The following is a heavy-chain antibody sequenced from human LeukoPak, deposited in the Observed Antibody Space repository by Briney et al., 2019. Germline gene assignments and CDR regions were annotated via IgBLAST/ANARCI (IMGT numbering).Heavy chain of an antibody. Sequence: PGGSLRLSCAASGFTFSSYAMSWVRQAPGKGLEWVPAISGSGGSTYYADSVKGRFTISRDNSKNTLYLQMNSLRAEDTAVYYCAKALIEYSSSSADYWGQGTLVTVSS. V-gene: IGHV3-23*01. D-gene: IGHD6-6*01. J-gene: IGHJ4*02. CDR2: ISGSGGST. CDR3: AKALIEYSSSSADY. CDR1: GFTFSSYA.